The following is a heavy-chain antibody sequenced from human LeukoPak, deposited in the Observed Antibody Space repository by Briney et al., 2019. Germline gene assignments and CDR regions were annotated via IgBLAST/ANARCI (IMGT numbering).Heavy chain of an antibody. CDR2: ISSNGGST. V-gene: IGHV3-64*01. D-gene: IGHD3-22*01. Sequence: TGGSLRLSCAASGFTFSSYAMQWVRQAPGKGLEYVSAISSNGGSTYYANSVKGRFTISRDNSKNTLYLQMGSLRAEDMAVYYCARSGYDSSGYTLDCWGQGTLVTVSS. CDR1: GFTFSSYA. CDR3: ARSGYDSSGYTLDC. J-gene: IGHJ4*02.